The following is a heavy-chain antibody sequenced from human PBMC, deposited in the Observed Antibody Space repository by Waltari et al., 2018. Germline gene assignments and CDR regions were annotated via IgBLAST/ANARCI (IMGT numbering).Heavy chain of an antibody. CDR3: ARVAYCSSTSCYGGHYYYYYMDV. CDR2: IYYSGST. V-gene: IGHV4-59*01. Sequence: QVQLQESGPGLVKPSETLSLTCTVSGGSISSYYWSWIRQPPGKGLEWIGYIYYSGSTNYNPALKSRVTRSVDTSKNQFSLKLSSVTAADTAVYYCARVAYCSSTSCYGGHYYYYYMDVWGKGTTVTVSS. CDR1: GGSISSYY. D-gene: IGHD2-2*01. J-gene: IGHJ6*03.